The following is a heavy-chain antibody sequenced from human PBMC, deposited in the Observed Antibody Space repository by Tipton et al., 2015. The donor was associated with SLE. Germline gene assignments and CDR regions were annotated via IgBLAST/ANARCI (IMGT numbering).Heavy chain of an antibody. CDR3: ARDLYYSDTSGYYSLLDY. D-gene: IGHD3-22*01. CDR1: GGSISRNNW. CDR2: INHSGST. V-gene: IGHV4-4*02. J-gene: IGHJ4*02. Sequence: SLRLSCAVFGGSISRNNWWSWIRQPPGKGLEWIGEINHSGSTNYNPSLKSRVTISVDTSKNQFSLKLSSVTAADTAVYYCARDLYYSDTSGYYSLLDYWGQGTLVTVSS.